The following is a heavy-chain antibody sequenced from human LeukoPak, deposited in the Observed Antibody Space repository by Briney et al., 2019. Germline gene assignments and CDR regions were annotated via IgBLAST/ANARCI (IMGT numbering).Heavy chain of an antibody. V-gene: IGHV1-2*02. CDR1: GYTFTGYY. CDR2: INPKSGAT. CDR3: ARARGFCTSTSCYAFDWFDP. Sequence: ASVKVSCKASGYTFTGYYIHWVRQAPGQGLEWMGWINPKSGATDYAQNFQGRVTMTRDTSITSAYMDLSSLTSDDTAVYYCARARGFCTSTSCYAFDWFDPWGQGTLVTVSS. J-gene: IGHJ5*02. D-gene: IGHD2-2*01.